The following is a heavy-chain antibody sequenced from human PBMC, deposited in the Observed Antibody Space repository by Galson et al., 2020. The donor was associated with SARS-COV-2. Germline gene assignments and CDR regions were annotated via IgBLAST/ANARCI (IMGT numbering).Heavy chain of an antibody. D-gene: IGHD2-15*01. Sequence: GESLKISCAASGFTFSSYSMNWVRQAPGKGLEWVAQIFFDGSDKYYGDSVKGRFTISRDSSKNTVYLQMNNLRADDTAVYYCARDGQTSGGWAFGYWGQGTLVTVSS. CDR2: IFFDGSDK. CDR1: GFTFSSYS. J-gene: IGHJ4*02. V-gene: IGHV3-33*08. CDR3: ARDGQTSGGWAFGY.